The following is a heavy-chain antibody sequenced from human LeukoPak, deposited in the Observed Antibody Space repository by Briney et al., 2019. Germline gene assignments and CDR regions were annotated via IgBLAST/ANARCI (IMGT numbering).Heavy chain of an antibody. CDR1: GFTFNNYA. J-gene: IGHJ1*01. V-gene: IGHV3-30*04. CDR2: ISYDGNNK. Sequence: GGSLRLSCAASGFTFNNYAMHWDRQAPGKGLEWVTFISYDGNNKYYADSVKGRFTISRDNSKNTLYLQMNSLRPEDTAVYYCARVEYYYGSGPEYFQHWGQGTLVTVSS. CDR3: ARVEYYYGSGPEYFQH. D-gene: IGHD3-10*01.